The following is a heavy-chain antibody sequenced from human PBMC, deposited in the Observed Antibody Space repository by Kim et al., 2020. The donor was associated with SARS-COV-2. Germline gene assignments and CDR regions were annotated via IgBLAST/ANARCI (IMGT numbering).Heavy chain of an antibody. V-gene: IGHV4-4*02. CDR2: IYHSGST. D-gene: IGHD3-10*01. Sequence: SETLSLTCAVSGGSISSSNWWSWVRQPPGKGLEWIGEIYHSGSTNYNPSLKSRVTISVDKSKNQFSLKLSSVTAADTAVYYCARENGSGSYYKGDFDPWGQGTLVTVSS. CDR3: ARENGSGSYYKGDFDP. CDR1: GGSISSSNW. J-gene: IGHJ5*02.